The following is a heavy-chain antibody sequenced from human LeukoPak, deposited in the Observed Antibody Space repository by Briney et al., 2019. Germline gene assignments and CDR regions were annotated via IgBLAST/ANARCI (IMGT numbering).Heavy chain of an antibody. V-gene: IGHV3-23*01. CDR3: ARDRGGSYSAIDY. Sequence: GGSLRLSCAASGFTFSSYAMTWVRQAPGKGLEWVSSISGSGEYTYYADSVEGRFTISRDNSKNTLYLQMNSLRAEDTAVYYCARDRGGSYSAIDYWGQGTLVTVSS. CDR2: ISGSGEYT. CDR1: GFTFSSYA. J-gene: IGHJ4*02. D-gene: IGHD1-26*01.